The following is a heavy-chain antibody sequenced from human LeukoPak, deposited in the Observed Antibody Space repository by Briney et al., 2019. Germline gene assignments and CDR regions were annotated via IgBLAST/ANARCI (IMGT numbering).Heavy chain of an antibody. V-gene: IGHV4-34*01. CDR2: INLSEST. Sequence: SETLSLTCAVYGGSFSGYYWSWICHPQGNGMGWNGEINLSESTNYNPSLKSRDTISVDTSKNQFSLKLSSVTAADTAVYYCARNQPMKAAAGTSWFDPWGQGTLVTVSS. D-gene: IGHD6-13*01. J-gene: IGHJ5*02. CDR3: ARNQPMKAAAGTSWFDP. CDR1: GGSFSGYY.